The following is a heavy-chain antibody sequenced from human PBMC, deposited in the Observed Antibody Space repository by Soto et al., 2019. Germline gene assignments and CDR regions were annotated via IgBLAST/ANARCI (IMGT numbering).Heavy chain of an antibody. Sequence: QLQLQESGPGLVKPSETLSLTCTVSGGSISSSSYYWGWIRQPPGKGLEWIGSIYYSGSTYYNPSLKSRVTISVDTSKNQFSLKLSSVTAADTAVYYCARHGGYSYGRGDQFDYWGQGTLVTVSS. CDR3: ARHGGYSYGRGDQFDY. J-gene: IGHJ4*02. CDR2: IYYSGST. D-gene: IGHD5-18*01. V-gene: IGHV4-39*01. CDR1: GGSISSSSYY.